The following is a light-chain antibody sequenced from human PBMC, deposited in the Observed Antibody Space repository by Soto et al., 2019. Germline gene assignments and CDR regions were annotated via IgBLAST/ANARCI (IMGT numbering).Light chain of an antibody. J-gene: IGKJ1*01. CDR2: GAS. V-gene: IGKV3-15*01. CDR1: QSVRST. Sequence: EIVMTQSPLTPSLSQGETATLSCIGSQSVRSTYLAWYQQKPGQAPRLLIYGASTRATGIPATFSGSGSGTEFTLTISSLRPEDFAVYYCQHYYNWPRTFGQGTKVDIK. CDR3: QHYYNWPRT.